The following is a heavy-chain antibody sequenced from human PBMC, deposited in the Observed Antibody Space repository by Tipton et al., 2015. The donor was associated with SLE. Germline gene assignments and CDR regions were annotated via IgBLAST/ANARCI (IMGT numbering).Heavy chain of an antibody. V-gene: IGHV1-2*02. J-gene: IGHJ3*02. CDR1: GYTFTGYY. D-gene: IGHD3-10*01. CDR2: INPNSGGT. CDR3: AREPLGAGSRIFDI. Sequence: QSGPEVKKPGASVKVSCKASGYTFTGYYMHWVRQAPGQGLEWMGWINPNSGGTNYAQKFQGRVTMTRDTSISTAYMELSRLRSDDTAVYYCAREPLGAGSRIFDIWGQGTMVTVSS.